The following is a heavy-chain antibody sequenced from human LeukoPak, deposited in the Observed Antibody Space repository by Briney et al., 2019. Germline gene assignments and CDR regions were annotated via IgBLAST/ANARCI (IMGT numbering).Heavy chain of an antibody. V-gene: IGHV1-18*01. CDR3: ARDRQDYYDSSGYFDN. CDR1: GYTFTNYG. CDR2: ISAKNGNT. Sequence: GASVKVSCKASGYTFTNYGISWVRQAPGQGLQWMGWISAKNGNTKYAEKFQGRGTMTTDTSTNTAYMELRSLRPDDTAVYYCARDRQDYYDSSGYFDNWGQGTLVTVSS. D-gene: IGHD3-22*01. J-gene: IGHJ4*02.